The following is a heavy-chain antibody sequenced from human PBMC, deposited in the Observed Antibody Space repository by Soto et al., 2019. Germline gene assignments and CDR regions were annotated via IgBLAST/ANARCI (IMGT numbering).Heavy chain of an antibody. V-gene: IGHV4-31*03. CDR3: ARSIAGDANWFDP. CDR1: GGSISSGGYY. D-gene: IGHD6-6*01. Sequence: QVQLQESGPGLVKPSQTLSLTCTVSGGSISSGGYYWSWIRQHPGKGLEWIGYIYHSGSTYYKPSLKSRVPISVDTSKNQFSLKLGSVTAADTAVYYFARSIAGDANWFDPWGQGTLVTVSS. J-gene: IGHJ5*02. CDR2: IYHSGST.